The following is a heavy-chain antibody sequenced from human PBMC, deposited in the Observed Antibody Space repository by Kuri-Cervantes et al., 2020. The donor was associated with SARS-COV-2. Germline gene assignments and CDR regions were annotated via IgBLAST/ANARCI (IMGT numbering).Heavy chain of an antibody. CDR3: AKDQGDSYGISYFDY. CDR1: GFTFSNAW. J-gene: IGHJ4*02. Sequence: GGSLRLSCAASGFTFSNAWMSWVRQAPGKGLEWVGRIKSKTDGGTTDYAAPVKGRFTISRDDSKNTLYLQMNSLRAEDTAVYYCAKDQGDSYGISYFDYWGQGTLVTVSS. V-gene: IGHV3-15*01. CDR2: IKSKTDGGTT. D-gene: IGHD5-18*01.